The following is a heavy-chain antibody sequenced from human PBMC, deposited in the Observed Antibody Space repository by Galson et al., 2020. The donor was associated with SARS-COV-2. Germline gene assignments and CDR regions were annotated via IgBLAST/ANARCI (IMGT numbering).Heavy chain of an antibody. V-gene: IGHV1-69*05. J-gene: IGHJ3*02. CDR1: GGTFSSYA. CDR3: ARDSSGHTKAGADI. Sequence: ASVKVSCKASGGTFSSYAISWVRQAPGQGLEWMGGIIPIFGTANYAQKFQGRVTITTDESTSTAYMELSSLRSEDTAVYYCARDSSGHTKAGADIWGQGTSGTVS. CDR2: IIPIFGTA. D-gene: IGHD6-19*01.